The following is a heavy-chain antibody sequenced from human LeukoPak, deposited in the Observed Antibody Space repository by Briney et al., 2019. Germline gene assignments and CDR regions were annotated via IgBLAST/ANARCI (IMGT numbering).Heavy chain of an antibody. CDR1: RFIFSTYA. CDR3: AKAQGIQPTNAFDI. J-gene: IGHJ3*02. CDR2: ISGSGSST. Sequence: AGGSLRLSCAASRFIFSTYAMSWVRQAPGKGLEWVSAISGSGSSTYYADSVKGRFTISRDNSKNTLYLQMNSLRAEDTAVYYCAKAQGIQPTNAFDIWGQGTLVTVSS. D-gene: IGHD5-18*01. V-gene: IGHV3-23*01.